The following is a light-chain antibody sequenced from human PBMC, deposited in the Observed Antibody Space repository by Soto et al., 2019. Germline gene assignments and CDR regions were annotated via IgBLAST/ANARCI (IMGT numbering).Light chain of an antibody. Sequence: EIVLTQSPGTLSMSPGERATLSCRASQAVGSSLLAWYQHKPGQAPRLVIYGASSRATGIPDRFSGSGSGTDFTLTISRLEPGDFAVYYCQQGGGSLWTFGQGTKVEIK. CDR3: QQGGGSLWT. V-gene: IGKV3-20*01. CDR2: GAS. J-gene: IGKJ1*01. CDR1: QAVGSSL.